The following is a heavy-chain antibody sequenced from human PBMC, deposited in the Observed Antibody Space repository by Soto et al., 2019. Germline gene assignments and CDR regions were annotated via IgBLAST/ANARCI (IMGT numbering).Heavy chain of an antibody. CDR1: GFTFDDYA. Sequence: HPGGSLRLSCAASGFTFDDYAMHWVRQAPGKGLQWVSGISWKNNNLVYADSVKGRFTISRDNARNSLYLQMNSLRTEDTAFYYCAKDPYAVPGGAYFDSWGQGTLVTVSS. CDR3: AKDPYAVPGGAYFDS. J-gene: IGHJ4*02. CDR2: ISWKNNNL. V-gene: IGHV3-9*01. D-gene: IGHD2-2*01.